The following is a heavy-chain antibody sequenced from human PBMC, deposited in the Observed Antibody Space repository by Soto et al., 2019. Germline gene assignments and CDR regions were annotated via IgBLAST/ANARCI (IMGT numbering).Heavy chain of an antibody. D-gene: IGHD1-1*01. CDR1: GGSISSYY. Sequence: SETLSLTCTVSGGSISSYYWSWIRQPPGKGLEWIGYIYYSGSTNYNPSLKSRVTISVDTSKNQFSLKLSSVTAADTAVYYCARDRNDHVSYYYYGMDVWGQGTTVTVSS. CDR2: IYYSGST. J-gene: IGHJ6*02. CDR3: ARDRNDHVSYYYYGMDV. V-gene: IGHV4-59*01.